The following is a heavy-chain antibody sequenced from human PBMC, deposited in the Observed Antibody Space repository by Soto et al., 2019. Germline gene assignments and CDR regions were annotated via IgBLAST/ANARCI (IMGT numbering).Heavy chain of an antibody. CDR3: ANSPLRIMITFGGVFDY. J-gene: IGHJ4*02. CDR2: ISGSGGST. CDR1: GFTFSSYA. Sequence: GGSLRLSCAASGFTFSSYAMSWVRQAPGKGLEWVSAISGSGGSTYYADSVKGRFTISRDNSKNTLYLQMNSLRAEDTAVYYCANSPLRIMITFGGVFDYWGQGTLVTVSS. V-gene: IGHV3-23*01. D-gene: IGHD3-16*01.